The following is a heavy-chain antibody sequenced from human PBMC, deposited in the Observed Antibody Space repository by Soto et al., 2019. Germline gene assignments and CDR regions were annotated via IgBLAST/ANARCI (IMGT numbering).Heavy chain of an antibody. D-gene: IGHD3-22*01. J-gene: IGHJ5*02. Sequence: GESLKISCKGSGYSFASYWISWVRQMPAKGLEWMGRIDPSDSYANYSPSFQGHATFSADKSISTAYLQWSSLRASDTAMYYCARHKAFYYDSSGAWGQGPMVTVSS. CDR1: GYSFASYW. V-gene: IGHV5-10-1*01. CDR2: IDPSDSYA. CDR3: ARHKAFYYDSSGA.